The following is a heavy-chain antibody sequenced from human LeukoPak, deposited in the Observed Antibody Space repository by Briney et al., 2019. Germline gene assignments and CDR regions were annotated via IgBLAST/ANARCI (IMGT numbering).Heavy chain of an antibody. D-gene: IGHD3-9*01. V-gene: IGHV4-59*01. J-gene: IGHJ6*02. CDR2: IYYSGST. CDR1: GGSISSYY. Sequence: SEALTLTCTVSGGSISSYYWSWIRQPPGKGLEWIGYIYYSGSTNYNPSLKSRVTISVDTSKNQFSLKLSSVTAVDTAVYYCARVGSYYDILTGYYKSSRYYYYGMDVWGQGTTVTVSS. CDR3: ARVGSYYDILTGYYKSSRYYYYGMDV.